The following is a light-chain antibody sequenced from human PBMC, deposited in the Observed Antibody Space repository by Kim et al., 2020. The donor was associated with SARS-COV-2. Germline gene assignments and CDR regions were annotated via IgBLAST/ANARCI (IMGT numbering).Light chain of an antibody. CDR1: SNDVRKEG. J-gene: IGLJ3*02. CDR2: RNK. Sequence: RQNGTQTCNVTSNDVRKEGGGWLKQRQSQNTKLHSYRNKNPPSGISERFSAARSRDSASMTITRTPPEVEADYFCSSWDSSISAWVFGGGTRLTVI. V-gene: IGLV10-54*04. CDR3: SSWDSSISAWV.